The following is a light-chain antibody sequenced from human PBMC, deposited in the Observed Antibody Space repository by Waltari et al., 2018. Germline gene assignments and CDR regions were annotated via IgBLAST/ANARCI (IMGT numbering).Light chain of an antibody. Sequence: QSVLTQPPSASGTPGPRVTISCSGSSSHIGSNYVYWYQQPPGTAPKLLIYRNNQRPPGVPDRFSGSKSGTSASLAISGLRSEDEADYYCAAWDDSLSGRVFGGGTKLTVL. CDR3: AAWDDSLSGRV. V-gene: IGLV1-47*01. J-gene: IGLJ2*01. CDR1: SSHIGSNY. CDR2: RNN.